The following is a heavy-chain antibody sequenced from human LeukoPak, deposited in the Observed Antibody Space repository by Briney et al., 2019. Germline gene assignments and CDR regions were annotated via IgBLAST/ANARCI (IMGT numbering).Heavy chain of an antibody. Sequence: SETLSLTCAVYGGSFSGYYWSWIRQPPGKGLEWIGEINHSGSTNYNPSLKSRVTISVDTSKNQFSLKLSSVTAADTAVYYCARGQRDYYGSSGYAPVDYWGQGTLVTVPS. CDR1: GGSFSGYY. V-gene: IGHV4-34*01. D-gene: IGHD3-22*01. CDR3: ARGQRDYYGSSGYAPVDY. J-gene: IGHJ4*02. CDR2: INHSGST.